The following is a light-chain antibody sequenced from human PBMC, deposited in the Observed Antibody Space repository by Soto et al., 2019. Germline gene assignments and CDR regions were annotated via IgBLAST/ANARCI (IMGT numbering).Light chain of an antibody. CDR3: QQSYSTPPT. CDR2: AAS. V-gene: IGKV1-39*01. J-gene: IGKJ1*01. Sequence: DIQMTHSHSTLSGSVGDRVTIACRASQTISSWLAWYQQKPGKAPKLLIYAASSLQSGVPSRFSGSGSGTDFTLTISSLQPEDFATYYCQQSYSTPPTFGQGTKVDI. CDR1: QTISSW.